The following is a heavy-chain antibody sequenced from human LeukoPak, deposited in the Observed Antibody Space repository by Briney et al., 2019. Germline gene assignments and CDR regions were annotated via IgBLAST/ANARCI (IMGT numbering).Heavy chain of an antibody. CDR2: INHSGRT. J-gene: IGHJ3*02. CDR1: GGSFSGYY. CDR3: ARPITCSSTTCSDAFHI. V-gene: IGHV4-34*01. Sequence: PSETLSLTCAVYGGSFSGYYWNWIRQPPGKGLEWIGEINHSGRTNYNPSLKSRVTISVDTSKNQFSLKLSSVTAADTAVYYCARPITCSSTTCSDAFHIWGQGTMVTVSS. D-gene: IGHD2-2*01.